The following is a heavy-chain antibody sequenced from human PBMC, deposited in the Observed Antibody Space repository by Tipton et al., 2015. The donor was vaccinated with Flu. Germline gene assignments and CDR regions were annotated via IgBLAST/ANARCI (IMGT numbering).Heavy chain of an antibody. D-gene: IGHD6-19*01. CDR2: INATGST. V-gene: IGHV4-61*02. CDR1: GGSITSGRYS. Sequence: TLSLTCTVSGGSITSGRYSWSWIRQPAGKGLEWIGRINATGSTNYKPSLKSRLTISLDTSKNQFSLRLTSVTAADTAVYYCARDRWEYASGFDPWGQGTPVTVSP. CDR3: ARDRWEYASGFDP. J-gene: IGHJ5*02.